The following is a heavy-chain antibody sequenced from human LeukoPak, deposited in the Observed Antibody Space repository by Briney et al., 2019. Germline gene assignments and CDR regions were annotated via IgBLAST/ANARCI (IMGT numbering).Heavy chain of an antibody. CDR1: GFTFSSYA. CDR3: ARGSGWDFDY. D-gene: IGHD6-19*01. Sequence: PGGSLRLSCAASGFTFSSYAMHWVRQAPGKGLEWVAVISYDGSNKYYADSVRGRFTISRDNSKNTLYLQMNSLRAEDTAVYYCARGSGWDFDYWGQGTLVTVSS. V-gene: IGHV3-30-3*01. CDR2: ISYDGSNK. J-gene: IGHJ4*02.